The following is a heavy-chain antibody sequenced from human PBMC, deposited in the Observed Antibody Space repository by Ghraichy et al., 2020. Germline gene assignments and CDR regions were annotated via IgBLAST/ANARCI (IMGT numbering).Heavy chain of an antibody. Sequence: GGSLRLSCAASGFTFSNAWMSWVRQAPGKGLEWVGRIKSKTDGGTTDYAAPVKGRFTISRDDSKNTLYLQMNSLKTEDTAVYYCTTARRWLQLEFDYWGQGTLVTVSS. D-gene: IGHD5-24*01. CDR2: IKSKTDGGTT. CDR1: GFTFSNAW. V-gene: IGHV3-15*01. J-gene: IGHJ4*02. CDR3: TTARRWLQLEFDY.